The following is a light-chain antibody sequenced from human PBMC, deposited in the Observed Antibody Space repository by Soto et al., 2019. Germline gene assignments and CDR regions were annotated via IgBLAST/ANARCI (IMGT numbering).Light chain of an antibody. CDR2: GVS. J-gene: IGKJ1*01. CDR3: QEYGSSRT. V-gene: IGKV3-20*01. Sequence: EIVLTQSTGTLSLSPGERVTLSCRASQSVSGSYLAWYQQKPGQSPRLLIYGVSSRATGIPDRFSGSGSGTDFTLTISRLEPEDFAVYYCQEYGSSRTFGQGTKVEIK. CDR1: QSVSGSY.